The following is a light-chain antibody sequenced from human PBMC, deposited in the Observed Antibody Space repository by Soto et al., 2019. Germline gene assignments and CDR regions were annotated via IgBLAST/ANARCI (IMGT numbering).Light chain of an antibody. Sequence: EIVMTQSPATLSVSPGERATLSCRASQSVSSNLAWYQQKPGQAPRLLIYGASTRATGIPARFSGSGSGTDFTLTISRLEPXDFAVYYCQQYGNSRWTFGQGTKV. V-gene: IGKV3-15*01. CDR2: GAS. CDR3: QQYGNSRWT. CDR1: QSVSSN. J-gene: IGKJ1*01.